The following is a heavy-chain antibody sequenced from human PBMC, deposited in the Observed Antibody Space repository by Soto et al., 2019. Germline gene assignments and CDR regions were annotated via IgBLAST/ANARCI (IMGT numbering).Heavy chain of an antibody. CDR2: INHSGST. J-gene: IGHJ6*02. CDR3: ARSSHVTIFGVVTNYYYYGMDV. V-gene: IGHV4-34*01. D-gene: IGHD3-3*01. Sequence: SETLSLTCAAYGGSFSGYYWSWIRQPPGKGLEWIGEINHSGSTNYNPSPKSRVTISVDTSKNQFSLKLSSVTAADTAVYYCARSSHVTIFGVVTNYYYYGMDVWGQGTTVTVSS. CDR1: GGSFSGYY.